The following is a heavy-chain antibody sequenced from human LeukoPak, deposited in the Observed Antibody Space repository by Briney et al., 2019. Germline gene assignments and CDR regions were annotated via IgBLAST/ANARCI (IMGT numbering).Heavy chain of an antibody. J-gene: IGHJ4*02. CDR3: ARVRGARVVTATYGARPMYYFDY. Sequence: GGSLRLSCAASGFTFSSYWMSWVRQAPGKGLEGVASIKQEGSEKYYVDSVKGRFTISRDNAKNSLYLQMNSLRAEDTAVYYCARVRGARVVTATYGARPMYYFDYWGQGTLVTVSS. CDR1: GFTFSSYW. D-gene: IGHD2-21*02. CDR2: IKQEGSEK. V-gene: IGHV3-7*01.